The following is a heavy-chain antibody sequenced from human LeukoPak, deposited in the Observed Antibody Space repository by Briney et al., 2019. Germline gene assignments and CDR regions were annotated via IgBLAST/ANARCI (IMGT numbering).Heavy chain of an antibody. V-gene: IGHV3-11*01. J-gene: IGHJ4*02. CDR1: AFTFRVYY. Sequence: GGSLRLSCAASAFTFRVYYMSWIRQAPGKGLEWVSYICDSGRTIYYADSVKGRFTISGDNAKNSVYLQMNNLGAEDTAVYYCARDRLGDYDHSGYYDKWGQGTLVTVSS. CDR3: ARDRLGDYDHSGYYDK. D-gene: IGHD3-22*01. CDR2: ICDSGRTI.